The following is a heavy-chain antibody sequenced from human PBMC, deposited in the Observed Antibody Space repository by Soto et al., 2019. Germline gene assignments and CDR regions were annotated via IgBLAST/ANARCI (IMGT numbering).Heavy chain of an antibody. CDR2: IIPIFGTA. V-gene: IGHV1-69*06. CDR1: GVTFSSYA. J-gene: IGHJ3*02. CDR3: ARGSDMITFGGVILKNAFDI. Sequence: QVQLVQSGAEVKKPGSSVKVSCKASGVTFSSYAISWVRQAPGQGLEWMGGIIPIFGTANYAQKFQGRVTITADKSTSTAYMGLSSLRSEDTAVYYCARGSDMITFGGVILKNAFDIWGQGTMVTVSS. D-gene: IGHD3-16*01.